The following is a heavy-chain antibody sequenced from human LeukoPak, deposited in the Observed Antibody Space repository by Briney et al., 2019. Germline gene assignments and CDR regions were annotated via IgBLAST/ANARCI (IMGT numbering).Heavy chain of an antibody. V-gene: IGHV3-30*04. CDR2: IYYDGINQ. CDR1: GFTFSSYA. CDR3: TLTTFGVVYYFDY. D-gene: IGHD1/OR15-1a*01. Sequence: GGSLRLSCATSGFTFSSYAMHWVRQAPGKGLEWVALIYYDGINQYYADSVQGRFIISRDNSKNTMYLQLNRLKLEDTAVYYCTLTTFGVVYYFDYWGQGTLVSVSS. J-gene: IGHJ4*02.